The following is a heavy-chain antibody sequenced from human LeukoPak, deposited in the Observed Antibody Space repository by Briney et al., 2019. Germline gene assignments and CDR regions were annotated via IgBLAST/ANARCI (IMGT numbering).Heavy chain of an antibody. J-gene: IGHJ4*02. V-gene: IGHV4-34*01. CDR2: INHSGST. Sequence: KPSETLSLTCAVYGGSFSGYYWSWIRQPPGKGLEWIGEINHSGSTNYNPSLKSRVTISVDTSKNQFSLKLSSVTAADTAVYYCAGTILTGYYSTLDYWGQGTLVTVSS. CDR3: AGTILTGYYSTLDY. CDR1: GGSFSGYY. D-gene: IGHD3-9*01.